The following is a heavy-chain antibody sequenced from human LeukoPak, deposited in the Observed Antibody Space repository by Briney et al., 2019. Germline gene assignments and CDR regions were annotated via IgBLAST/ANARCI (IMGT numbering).Heavy chain of an antibody. CDR2: IRYDGSNE. CDR3: AKDLYCSSTSCSEAS. CDR1: GFTFSSYG. Sequence: GGSLRLSCAASGFTFSSYGMHWVRQAPGKGLEWVAFIRYDGSNEYYADSVKGRFTISRDNSKNTLYLQMNSLRAEDTAVYYCAKDLYCSSTSCSEASWGQGTLVTVSS. D-gene: IGHD2-2*01. V-gene: IGHV3-30*02. J-gene: IGHJ5*02.